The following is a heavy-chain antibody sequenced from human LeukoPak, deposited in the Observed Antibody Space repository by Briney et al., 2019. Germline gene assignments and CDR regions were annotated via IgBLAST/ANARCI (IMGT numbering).Heavy chain of an antibody. V-gene: IGHV3-48*03. J-gene: IGHJ4*02. CDR3: ARDGGGITMIVVVTPVPTYFDY. CDR2: ISSSGSTI. Sequence: PGGSLRLSCAASGFTFSSYEMNWVRKAPGKGLEWVSYISSSGSTIYYADSVKGRFTISRDNAKNSLYLQMNSLRAEDTAVYYCARDGGGITMIVVVTPVPTYFDYWGQGTLVTVSS. D-gene: IGHD3-22*01. CDR1: GFTFSSYE.